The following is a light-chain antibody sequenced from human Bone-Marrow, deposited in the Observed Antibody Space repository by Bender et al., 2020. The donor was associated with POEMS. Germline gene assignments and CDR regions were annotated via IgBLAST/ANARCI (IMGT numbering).Light chain of an antibody. CDR2: SNY. J-gene: IGLJ2*01. CDR1: DSNFGGNN. V-gene: IGLV1-44*01. CDR3: QYYDSRLRGFVI. Sequence: QSVLTQPPSASGTPGQSVIISCSGTDSNFGGNNVNWYQHLPGSAPRLVVYSNYQRPSGVPARFSGSKSGTSASLAITGLQAEDEADYYCQYYDSRLRGFVIFGGGTKLTV.